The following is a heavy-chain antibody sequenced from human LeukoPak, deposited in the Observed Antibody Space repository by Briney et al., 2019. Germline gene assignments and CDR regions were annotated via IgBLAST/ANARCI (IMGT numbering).Heavy chain of an antibody. Sequence: ASVKVSCKASGYTFTSYDINWVRQATGQGLEWMGCMNPNSGNTGYAQKFQGRVTMARNTSISTAYMELSSLRSEDTAVYYCARVPVGATGGYFDYWGQGTLVTVSS. J-gene: IGHJ4*02. V-gene: IGHV1-8*01. CDR2: MNPNSGNT. CDR1: GYTFTSYD. D-gene: IGHD1-26*01. CDR3: ARVPVGATGGYFDY.